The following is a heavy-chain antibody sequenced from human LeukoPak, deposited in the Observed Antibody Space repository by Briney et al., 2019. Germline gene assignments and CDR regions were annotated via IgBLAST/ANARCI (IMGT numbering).Heavy chain of an antibody. CDR2: INPNSGGT. D-gene: IGHD2/OR15-2a*01. CDR3: ARGLIGPDAFDI. CDR1: GYTFTGYY. V-gene: IGHV1-2*02. Sequence: GASVKVSCKASGYTFTGYYMHWVRQAPGQGLEWMGWINPNSGGTNYALKFRGRVTMTRDTSISTAYMELSRLRSDDTAVYYCARGLIGPDAFDIWGQGTMVTVSS. J-gene: IGHJ3*02.